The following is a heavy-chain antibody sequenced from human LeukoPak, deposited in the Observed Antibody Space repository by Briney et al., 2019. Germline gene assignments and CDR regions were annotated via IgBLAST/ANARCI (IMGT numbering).Heavy chain of an antibody. CDR3: ARLSTTSGWYSWFDP. V-gene: IGHV4-59*08. CDR1: GGSISNYY. CDR2: IYYTGST. Sequence: SETLSLTCAVSGGSISNYYWSWIRQPTGKGLECIGYIYYTGSTTYNPSLKSRVTISVDSSKNQFSLRLSSVTAADTAVYYCARLSTTSGWYSWFDPWGQGTLVTVSS. J-gene: IGHJ5*02. D-gene: IGHD6-19*01.